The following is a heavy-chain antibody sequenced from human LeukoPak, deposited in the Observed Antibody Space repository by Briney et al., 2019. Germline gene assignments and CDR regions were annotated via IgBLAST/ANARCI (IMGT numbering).Heavy chain of an antibody. CDR3: ARGGKYGCSGGSCYSDY. Sequence: ASVKASCKASGYMFTDYYLHWVRQAPGQGLEWMGWIKAESGRTHYAQKFQGGVTMTRDTSITTAYMELSRLRSDDTALYYCARGGKYGCSGGSCYSDYWGQGTLVTVSS. CDR1: GYMFTDYY. J-gene: IGHJ4*02. V-gene: IGHV1-2*02. D-gene: IGHD2-15*01. CDR2: IKAESGRT.